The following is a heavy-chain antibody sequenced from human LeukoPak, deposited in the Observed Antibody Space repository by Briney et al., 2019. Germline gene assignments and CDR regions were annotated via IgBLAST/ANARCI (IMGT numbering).Heavy chain of an antibody. Sequence: PGGSLRLSCVASGFIFSSYALHWVRQAPGKGLVWVSRINGVGSDRIYADSVKGRFTISRDNARNMVYLQMNSLRVEDTAMYYCVRDWDHYDFDSWGQGTLVTVSS. V-gene: IGHV3-74*01. CDR2: INGVGSDR. D-gene: IGHD3-3*01. J-gene: IGHJ5*01. CDR1: GFIFSSYA. CDR3: VRDWDHYDFDS.